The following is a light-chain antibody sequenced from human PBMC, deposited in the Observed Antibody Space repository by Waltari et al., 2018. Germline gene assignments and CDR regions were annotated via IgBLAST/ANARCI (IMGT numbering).Light chain of an antibody. Sequence: QPASISCWSSQSLVQSDGNTFLNWFHQRPGQSPRRLIYKVSNRESGVPDRFSGSGSGTAFTLKISRVEAEDVGIFYCLQSSQWPYAFGQGTKLEIK. CDR1: QSLVQSDGNTF. CDR3: LQSSQWPYA. J-gene: IGKJ2*01. CDR2: KVS. V-gene: IGKV2-30*02.